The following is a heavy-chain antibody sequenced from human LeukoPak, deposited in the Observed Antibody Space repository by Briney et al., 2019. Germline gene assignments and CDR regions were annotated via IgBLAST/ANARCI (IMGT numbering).Heavy chain of an antibody. CDR2: ISDDGNNR. Sequence: GGSLRLSCAASGFTFSSYAMHWVRQAPGKGREWVAVISDDGNNRYYLDSVKGRFTMSRDNSNNTLYLGMDSLKTEDTAVYYCARARTSWHGASIDFWGQGISVIVSS. J-gene: IGHJ4*02. V-gene: IGHV3-30*04. CDR3: ARARTSWHGASIDF. D-gene: IGHD2-2*01. CDR1: GFTFSSYA.